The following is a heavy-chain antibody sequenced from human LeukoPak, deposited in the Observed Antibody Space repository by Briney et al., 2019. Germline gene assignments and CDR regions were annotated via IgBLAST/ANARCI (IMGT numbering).Heavy chain of an antibody. D-gene: IGHD3-22*01. CDR2: VSPSSGHT. J-gene: IGHJ3*01. Sequence: ASVNVSCKAFGYTFTNYGITWLRQAPGQGLEWMGWVSPSSGHTNYTQNLQDRVTMTTDTPTNTAYMELRSLRSDDTAVYYCARDLIVVVGDVFDLWGQVTMVTVSS. CDR1: GYTFTNYG. V-gene: IGHV1-18*01. CDR3: ARDLIVVVGDVFDL.